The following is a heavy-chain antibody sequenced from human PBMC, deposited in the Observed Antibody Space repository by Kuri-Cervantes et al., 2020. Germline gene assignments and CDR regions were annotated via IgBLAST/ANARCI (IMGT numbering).Heavy chain of an antibody. D-gene: IGHD3-10*01. CDR3: ARATGLGNYARADY. V-gene: IGHV3-30-3*01. CDR2: ASSDGTTK. J-gene: IGHJ4*02. Sequence: GESLKISCAASGFTFNNRIMHWVRQAPGKGLEWVAVASSDGTTKAYADSVKGRFTISKDNSKNTLSLQLDSLRDDDTAVYYCARATGLGNYARADYWGQGTLVTVSS. CDR1: GFTFNNRI.